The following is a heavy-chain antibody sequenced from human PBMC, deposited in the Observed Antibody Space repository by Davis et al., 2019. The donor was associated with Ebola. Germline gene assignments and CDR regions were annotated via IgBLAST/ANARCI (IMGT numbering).Heavy chain of an antibody. CDR1: GFSFTTMW. CDR3: ATLEDYGDCPED. CDR2: IYPRDSDT. Sequence: GESLKISCKDSGFSFTTMWIAWVRQKPGKGLEWMGIIYPRDSDTRYSPSFQGRVTISADKSVGTAYLQWTSLEASDSAVYYCATLEDYGDCPEDWGQGTLVTVSS. D-gene: IGHD4-17*01. V-gene: IGHV5-51*01. J-gene: IGHJ4*02.